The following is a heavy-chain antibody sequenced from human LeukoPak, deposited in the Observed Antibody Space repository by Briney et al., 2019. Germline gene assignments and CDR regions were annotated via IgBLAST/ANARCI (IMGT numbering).Heavy chain of an antibody. D-gene: IGHD3-10*01. CDR3: ARDLIPPLGDPHYFDY. J-gene: IGHJ4*02. Sequence: PGGSLRLSWAASGVSFSSYEMNWVRQAPGKGLGWVSSISSSGSTIYYADSVKGRFTISRDNAKNSLYLQMNSLRAEDTAVYYCARDLIPPLGDPHYFDYWGQGTLVTVSS. CDR1: GVSFSSYE. V-gene: IGHV3-48*03. CDR2: ISSSGSTI.